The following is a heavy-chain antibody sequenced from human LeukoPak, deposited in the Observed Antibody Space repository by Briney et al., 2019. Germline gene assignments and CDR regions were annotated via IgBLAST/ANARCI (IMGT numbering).Heavy chain of an antibody. CDR2: ISYDGSNK. Sequence: GGSLRLSCAASGFTFSSYGMHWVRQAPGKGLEWVAVISYDGSNKYYADSVKGRFTISRDNSKNTLYLQMNSLRAGDTAVYYCAKDDIVATAFDYWGQGTLVTVSS. CDR3: AKDDIVATAFDY. J-gene: IGHJ4*02. V-gene: IGHV3-30*18. CDR1: GFTFSSYG. D-gene: IGHD5-12*01.